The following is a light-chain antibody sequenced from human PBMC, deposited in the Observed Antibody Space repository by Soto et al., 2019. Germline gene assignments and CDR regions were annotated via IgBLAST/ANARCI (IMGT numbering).Light chain of an antibody. J-gene: IGKJ1*01. CDR1: QGIRND. CDR3: LQDYNYPWT. CDR2: AAS. Sequence: AIQMTQSPSSLSASVGDRVTITCRASQGIRNDLGWYQQKPGKAPKLLIYAASSLQSGIPSRYSGSGSGADFTLTISSLQPEDFATYYCLQDYNYPWTFGQGTKVEIK. V-gene: IGKV1-6*01.